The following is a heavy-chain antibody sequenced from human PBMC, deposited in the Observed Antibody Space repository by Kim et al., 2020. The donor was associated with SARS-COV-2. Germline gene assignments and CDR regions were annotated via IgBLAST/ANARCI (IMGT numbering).Heavy chain of an antibody. D-gene: IGHD1-26*01. J-gene: IGHJ4*02. Sequence: DKSYVDSMKGRFATSRENARNSLYMQMNSLTVEDTAVYYCVRVHYTHSGCWGQGTLVTVSS. CDR2: DK. CDR3: VRVHYTHSGC. V-gene: IGHV3-7*01.